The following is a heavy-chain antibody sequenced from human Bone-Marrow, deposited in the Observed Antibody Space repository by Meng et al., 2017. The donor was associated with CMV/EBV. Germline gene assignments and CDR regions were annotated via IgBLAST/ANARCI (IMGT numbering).Heavy chain of an antibody. CDR1: GFTFSTYG. Sequence: GESLQISCSVSGFTFSTYGIHWVRQAPGKGLEWVAVIWYDGRKKYYADSVKGRFTISRDNSKSPLYLKMNSLRAEDTAVYYCVKDLYGGFFPYGMDVWGQGTTVTVYS. CDR3: VKDLYGGFFPYGMDV. J-gene: IGHJ6*02. V-gene: IGHV3-33*06. D-gene: IGHD5-12*01. CDR2: IWYDGRKK.